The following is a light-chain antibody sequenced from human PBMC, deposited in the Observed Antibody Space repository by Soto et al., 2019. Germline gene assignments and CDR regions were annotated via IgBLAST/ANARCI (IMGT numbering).Light chain of an antibody. CDR3: QRNKLWPLA. CDR1: QNVNNN. V-gene: IGKV3-15*01. J-gene: IGKJ4*01. CDR2: GAS. Sequence: EILVTQSPATLSVSPGERATLSCRANQNVNNNLAWYQQFPGQAPRLLIYGASTRATTIPARFSGSGSGKDFPLTLSGLRLGDLAVYYVQRNKLWPLAFGGGPRWRSN.